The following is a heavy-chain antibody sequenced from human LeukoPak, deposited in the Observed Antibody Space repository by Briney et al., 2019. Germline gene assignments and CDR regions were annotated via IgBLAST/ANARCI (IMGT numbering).Heavy chain of an antibody. CDR3: ARVGGSSWFVYFDY. D-gene: IGHD6-13*01. CDR1: GFTFSSYS. Sequence: KAGGSLRLSCAASGFTFSSYSMNWVRQAPGKGLEWVSSISSSSSYIYYADSVKGRFTISRDNAKSSLYLQMNSLRAEDTAVYYCARVGGSSWFVYFDYWGQGTLVTVSS. J-gene: IGHJ4*02. V-gene: IGHV3-21*01. CDR2: ISSSSSYI.